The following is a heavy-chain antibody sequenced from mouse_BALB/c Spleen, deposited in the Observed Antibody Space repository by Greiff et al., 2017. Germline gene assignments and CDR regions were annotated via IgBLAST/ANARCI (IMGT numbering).Heavy chain of an antibody. CDR3: ASQIFYAMDY. CDR1: GFTFCRYA. Sequence: DVKLVESGGGLVKPGGSLKLSCAASGFTFCRYAMSWVRQTPEKRLEWVASISSGGSTYYPDSVKGRFTISRDNARNILYLQMSSLRSEDTAMYYCASQIFYAMDYWGQGTSVTVSS. CDR2: ISSGGST. V-gene: IGHV5-6-5*01. J-gene: IGHJ4*01.